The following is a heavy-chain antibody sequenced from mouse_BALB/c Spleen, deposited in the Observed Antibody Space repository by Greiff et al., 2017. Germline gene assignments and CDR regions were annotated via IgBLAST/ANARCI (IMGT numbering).Heavy chain of an antibody. CDR2: ISSGSSTI. Sequence: EVKLMESGGGLVQPGGSRKLSCAASGFTFSSFGMHWVRQAPEKGLEWVAYISSGSSTIYYADTVKGRFTISRDNPKNTLFLQMTSLRSEDTAMYYCARGPTATGDFDYWGQGTTLTVSS. V-gene: IGHV5-17*02. J-gene: IGHJ2*01. D-gene: IGHD1-2*01. CDR3: ARGPTATGDFDY. CDR1: GFTFSSFG.